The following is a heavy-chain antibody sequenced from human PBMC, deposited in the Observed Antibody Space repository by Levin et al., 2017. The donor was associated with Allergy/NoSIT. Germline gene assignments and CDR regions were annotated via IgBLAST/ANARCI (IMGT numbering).Heavy chain of an antibody. CDR1: GFTFSSYA. CDR2: ISGSGGST. Sequence: GGSLRLSCAASGFTFSSYAMSWVRQAPGKGLEWVSAISGSGGSTYYADSVKGRFTISRDNSKNTLYLQMNSLRAEDTAVYYCAKDPWRSDIVVVVAATVGYWGQGTLVTVSS. CDR3: AKDPWRSDIVVVVAATVGY. D-gene: IGHD2-15*01. J-gene: IGHJ4*02. V-gene: IGHV3-23*01.